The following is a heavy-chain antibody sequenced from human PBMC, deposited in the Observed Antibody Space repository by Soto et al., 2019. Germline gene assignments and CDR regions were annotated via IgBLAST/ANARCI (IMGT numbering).Heavy chain of an antibody. Sequence: QVQLQESGPGLVKPSETLSFTCTVSGASMTNYYWSWFRRPAGKEREWIGRIYTSGSTNYNPSPKSRVTMSIDTSNNHFSLKLKSVTAADTAVYYCARTVGAAYYFDFWGQGALVTVSS. CDR2: IYTSGST. V-gene: IGHV4-4*07. CDR3: ARTVGAAYYFDF. D-gene: IGHD1-26*01. CDR1: GASMTNYY. J-gene: IGHJ4*02.